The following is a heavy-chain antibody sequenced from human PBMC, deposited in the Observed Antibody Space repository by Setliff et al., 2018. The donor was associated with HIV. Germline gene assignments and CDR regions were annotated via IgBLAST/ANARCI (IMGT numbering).Heavy chain of an antibody. CDR1: GDSISNYF. J-gene: IGHJ4*02. V-gene: IGHV4-4*09. CDR2: IYTSGST. CDR3: ARLDCSSSSGFVDY. D-gene: IGHD2-2*01. Sequence: SETLSLTCSVSGDSISNYFWTGIRQPPGKGLEWIGNIYTSGSTNYNPSLKSRVTISVDTSKNQFSLKLSSVTAADTAVYYCARLDCSSSSGFVDYWGQGTLVTVSS.